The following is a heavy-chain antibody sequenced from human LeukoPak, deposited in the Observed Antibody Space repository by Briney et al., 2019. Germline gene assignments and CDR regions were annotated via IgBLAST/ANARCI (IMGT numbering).Heavy chain of an antibody. V-gene: IGHV1-46*01. D-gene: IGHD2-2*01. CDR3: ARSHVANGLVVPAAIPPQAFDY. CDR1: GYTFTSYY. CDR2: INPSDGST. J-gene: IGHJ4*02. Sequence: GASVKVSCKASGYTFTSYYMHWVRQAPGQGLEWMGIINPSDGSTSYAQKFQGRVTMTRDTSTSTVYMELSSLRSEDTAVYYCARSHVANGLVVPAAIPPQAFDYWGQGTLVTVSS.